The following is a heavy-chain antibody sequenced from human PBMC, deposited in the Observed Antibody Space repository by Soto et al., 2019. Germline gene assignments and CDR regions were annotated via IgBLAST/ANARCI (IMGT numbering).Heavy chain of an antibody. CDR1: GLTFSSYA. J-gene: IGHJ4*02. V-gene: IGHV3-30-3*01. CDR2: ISHDGSNK. D-gene: IGHD3-3*01. Sequence: QVQLVESGGGVVQPGRSRRLSCEASGLTFSSYAMHWVRRAPGKGLEWVAVISHDGSNKYYADSVKGRFTISRDNSKNTLYLQMSSLRSDDTALYYCANAYDFWGGWEDWGQGTLVTVSS. CDR3: ANAYDFWGGWED.